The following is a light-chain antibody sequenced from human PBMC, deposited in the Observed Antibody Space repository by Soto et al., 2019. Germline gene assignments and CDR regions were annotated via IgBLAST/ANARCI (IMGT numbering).Light chain of an antibody. CDR3: QQSSSRVT. CDR2: DAA. J-gene: IGKJ1*01. V-gene: IGKV1-39*01. CDR1: QDISNY. Sequence: GDRVTITCQASQDISNYINWYQQKPGKAPKLLIYDAANLETGVPSRFSFSRSGTDYTLTISSLQPEDFATYYCQQSSSRVTFGQGTKVDI.